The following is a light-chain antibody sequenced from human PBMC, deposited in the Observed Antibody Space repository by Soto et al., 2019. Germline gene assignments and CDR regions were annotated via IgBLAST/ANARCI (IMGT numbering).Light chain of an antibody. CDR3: QQYTNWPPST. CDR2: GAS. V-gene: IGKV3-15*01. Sequence: EIVMTQSAATLSVSTGERATLSCRASQSVNSNLAWYQQKPGQAPRLLIYGASTRATGIPARFSGSGSGTEFTLTISSLQSEDFAVYYCQQYTNWPPSTFGGGTKVDIK. J-gene: IGKJ4*01. CDR1: QSVNSN.